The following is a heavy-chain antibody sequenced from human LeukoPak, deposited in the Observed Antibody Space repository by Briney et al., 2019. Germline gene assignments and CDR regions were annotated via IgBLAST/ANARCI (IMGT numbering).Heavy chain of an antibody. D-gene: IGHD1-26*01. V-gene: IGHV4-59*01. CDR1: GGSISSYY. J-gene: IGHJ4*02. CDR2: IYYSGST. Sequence: PSETLSLTCTVSGGSISSYYWSWIRQPPGKGLEWIGYIYYSGSTNYNPSLKSRVTISVDTSKNQFSLKLSSVTAADTAVYYCARLHGGSSDPHYWGQGTLVTVSS. CDR3: ARLHGGSSDPHY.